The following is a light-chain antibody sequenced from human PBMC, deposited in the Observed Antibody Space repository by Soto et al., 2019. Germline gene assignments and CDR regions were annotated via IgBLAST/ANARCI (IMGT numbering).Light chain of an antibody. J-gene: IGKJ1*01. CDR1: QSLLHSNGYNY. Sequence: IVMTQSPLSLPVTPGEPASISCRSSQSLLHSNGYNYLDWYLQKPGQSPQLLIYLGSNRASGVPDRFSGSGSGTDFTLKISRVEAEDVGVYYCMQPLQSWTFGQGTKGDI. CDR2: LGS. V-gene: IGKV2-28*01. CDR3: MQPLQSWT.